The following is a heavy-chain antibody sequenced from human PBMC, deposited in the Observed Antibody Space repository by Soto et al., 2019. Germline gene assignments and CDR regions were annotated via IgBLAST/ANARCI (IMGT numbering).Heavy chain of an antibody. CDR2: IYSGGST. V-gene: IGHV3-53*01. CDR1: GFAVSSNY. Sequence: GGSLRLSCAASGFAVSSNYMSWVRQAPGKGLEWVSVIYSGGSTYYADSVKGRFTISRDNSKNTLYLQMNSLRAEDTAVYYCARGSGTAMVIDYWGQGTLVTVSS. J-gene: IGHJ4*02. CDR3: ARGSGTAMVIDY. D-gene: IGHD5-18*01.